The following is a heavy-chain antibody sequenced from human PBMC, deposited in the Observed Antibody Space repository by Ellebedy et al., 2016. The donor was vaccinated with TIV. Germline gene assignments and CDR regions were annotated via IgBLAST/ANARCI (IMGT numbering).Heavy chain of an antibody. CDR3: ARGVAVAGNTYYYYGMDV. Sequence: AASVKVSCKASGYTFTSYGISWVRQAPGQGLEWMGRIIPILGIANYAQKFQGRVTITADKSTSTAYMELSSLRSEDTAVYYCARGVAVAGNTYYYYGMDVWGQGTTVTVSS. CDR2: IIPILGIA. V-gene: IGHV1-69*04. D-gene: IGHD6-19*01. J-gene: IGHJ6*02. CDR1: GYTFTSYG.